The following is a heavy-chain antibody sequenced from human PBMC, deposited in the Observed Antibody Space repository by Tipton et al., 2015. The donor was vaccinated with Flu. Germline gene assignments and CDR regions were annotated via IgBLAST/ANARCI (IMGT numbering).Heavy chain of an antibody. CDR1: GGSISSSSYY. V-gene: IGHV4-39*07. Sequence: TLSLTCTVSGGSISSSSYYWGWIRQPPGKGLEWIGSIYYSGSTYYNPSLKSRVTISLDTSKNQFSLKLNSMTAADTAVYYCARGGFITMIVVVTPGAFDIWGQGTMVTVSS. D-gene: IGHD3-22*01. CDR3: ARGGFITMIVVVTPGAFDI. J-gene: IGHJ3*02. CDR2: IYYSGST.